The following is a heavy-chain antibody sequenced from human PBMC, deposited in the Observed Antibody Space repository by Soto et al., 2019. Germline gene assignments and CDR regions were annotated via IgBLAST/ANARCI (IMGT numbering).Heavy chain of an antibody. CDR3: ARDSLAVSGRDYYYNGMDV. CDR2: IKQDGSEI. V-gene: IGHV3-7*01. D-gene: IGHD6-19*01. J-gene: IGHJ6*02. CDR1: TFSFSAYW. Sequence: EVQLVESGGGLVQPGGSLRLSCAASTFSFSAYWMTWVRQAPGKGLEWLANIKQDGSEIYYVDSVKGRFTISRDNAKNSLYLQMNSLRAEDTAVYFCARDSLAVSGRDYYYNGMDVWGQGTTVTVSS.